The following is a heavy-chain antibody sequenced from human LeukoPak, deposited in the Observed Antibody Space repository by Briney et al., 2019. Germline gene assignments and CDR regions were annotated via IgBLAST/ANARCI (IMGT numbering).Heavy chain of an antibody. V-gene: IGHV4-34*01. CDR2: INHSGST. CDR3: ARFLYGSGVDI. Sequence: PETLSLTCAVYGGSFSGYYWSWIRQPPGKGLEWIGEINHSGSTNYNPSLKSRVTISVDTSKNQFSLKLSSVTAADTAVYYCARFLYGSGVDIWGQGTMVTVSS. J-gene: IGHJ3*02. D-gene: IGHD3-10*01. CDR1: GGSFSGYY.